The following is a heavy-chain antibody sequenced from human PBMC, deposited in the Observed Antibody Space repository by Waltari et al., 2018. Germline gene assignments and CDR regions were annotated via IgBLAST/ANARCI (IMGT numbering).Heavy chain of an antibody. V-gene: IGHV1-69-2*01. D-gene: IGHD2-15*01. CDR2: VDPEDGET. CDR3: ATYGGNWWGWFDP. J-gene: IGHJ5*02. Sequence: EVQLVQSGAEVKKPGATVKISCKASGYTFTDYYMHWVQQAPGKGLEWMGRVDPEDGETIYAQKFQGRVTMTEDTSKDTAYMELSSLRSEDTAVYYCATYGGNWWGWFDPWGQGTLVTVSS. CDR1: GYTFTDYY.